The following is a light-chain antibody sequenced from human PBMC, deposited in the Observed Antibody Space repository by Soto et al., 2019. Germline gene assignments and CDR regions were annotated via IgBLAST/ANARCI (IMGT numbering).Light chain of an antibody. CDR1: SSVY. Sequence: QSVLTQPPSASGSPGQSVTISCTGTSSVYASWYQQHPVKAPKLIIYEVNKRPSGVPDRFSGSKSGNTASLTVSGLQAEDEADYYCSSHAGNNDFVFGTGTKVTV. V-gene: IGLV2-8*01. J-gene: IGLJ1*01. CDR2: EVN. CDR3: SSHAGNNDFV.